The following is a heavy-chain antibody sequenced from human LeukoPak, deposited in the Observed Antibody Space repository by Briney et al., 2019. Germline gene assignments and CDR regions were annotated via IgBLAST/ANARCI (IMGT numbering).Heavy chain of an antibody. Sequence: EASVNVSCKASGYTFTGYYMHWVRQAPGQGLEWMGGIIPIFGTTNYAQKFQGRVTITADESTSTAYMELSSLRSEDTAVYYCAREGYFGSGSYPPTGQNAFDIWGQGTMVTVSS. CDR1: GYTFTGYY. V-gene: IGHV1-69*13. CDR3: AREGYFGSGSYPPTGQNAFDI. D-gene: IGHD3-10*01. J-gene: IGHJ3*02. CDR2: IIPIFGTT.